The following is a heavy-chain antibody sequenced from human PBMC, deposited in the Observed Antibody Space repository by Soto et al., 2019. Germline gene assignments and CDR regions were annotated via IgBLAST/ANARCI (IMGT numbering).Heavy chain of an antibody. V-gene: IGHV2-26*01. CDR2: IFSNDEK. CDR3: ARSGGYYRLDY. J-gene: IGHJ4*02. D-gene: IGHD3-22*01. Sequence: QVTLKESGPVLVKPTETLTLTCTVSGFSLSNARMGVSWIRQPPGKALQWLAHIFSNDEKSYSTALKSRLTSSEHTAKSHVVLPVTNLDPVDTATYYCARSGGYYRLDYWGQGTLVTVSS. CDR1: GFSLSNARMG.